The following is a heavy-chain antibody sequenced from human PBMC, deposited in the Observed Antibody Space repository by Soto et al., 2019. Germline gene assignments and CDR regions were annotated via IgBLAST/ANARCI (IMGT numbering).Heavy chain of an antibody. CDR2: ISYDGSNK. V-gene: IGHV3-30-3*01. CDR3: ARAPGGTHSYYYGMDV. CDR1: GFTFSSYA. D-gene: IGHD1-1*01. J-gene: IGHJ6*02. Sequence: QVQLVESGGGVVQPGRSLRLSCVASGFTFSSYAMHWVRQAPGKGLEWVAVISYDGSNKYYADSVKGRFTISRDNSKNTLYLQMNSLRAEDTAVYYCARAPGGTHSYYYGMDVWGQGTTVTVSS.